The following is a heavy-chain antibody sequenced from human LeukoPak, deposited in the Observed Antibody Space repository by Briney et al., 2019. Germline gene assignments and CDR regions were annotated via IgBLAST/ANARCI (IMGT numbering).Heavy chain of an antibody. V-gene: IGHV3-23*01. CDR2: ISGDGGRT. J-gene: IGHJ4*02. CDR3: ASPLS. Sequence: GGSLRLSCAASGFTFSSYAMNWVRQAPGKGLEWISFISGDGGRTDYADSVKGRFTISRDNAKNSLYLQMNSLRDEDTAVYYCASPLSWGQGTLVTVSS. CDR1: GFTFSSYA.